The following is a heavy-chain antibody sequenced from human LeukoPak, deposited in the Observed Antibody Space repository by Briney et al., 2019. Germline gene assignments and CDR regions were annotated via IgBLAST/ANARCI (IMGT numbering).Heavy chain of an antibody. CDR3: TTDTWYSAGH. CDR2: ISGSGDRT. Sequence: GGSLRLSCAASGFSFANSVISWIRQAPGKGPEWVSAISGSGDRTDYADSVRGRFTISGDNSKSTLYLQMNSLRVEDTAIYYCTTDTWYSAGHWGQGTLVTVSS. CDR1: GFSFANSV. D-gene: IGHD2-15*01. V-gene: IGHV3-23*01. J-gene: IGHJ4*02.